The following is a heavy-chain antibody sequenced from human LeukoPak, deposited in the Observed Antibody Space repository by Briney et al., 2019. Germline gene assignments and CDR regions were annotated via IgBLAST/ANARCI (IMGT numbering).Heavy chain of an antibody. D-gene: IGHD2-15*01. V-gene: IGHV4-59*01. J-gene: IGHJ4*02. CDR3: ARDDCSGGSCFLFDY. CDR1: GGSISSYY. CDR2: IYYSGST. Sequence: PSETLSLICTVSGGSISSYYWSWIRQPPGKGLEWIGYIYYSGSTNYNPSLKSRVTISVDTSKNQFSLKLSSVTAADTAVYYCARDDCSGGSCFLFDYWGQGTLVTVSS.